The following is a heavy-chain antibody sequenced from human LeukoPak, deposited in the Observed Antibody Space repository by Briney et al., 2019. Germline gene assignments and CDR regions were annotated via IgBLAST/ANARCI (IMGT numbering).Heavy chain of an antibody. V-gene: IGHV1-2*02. J-gene: IGHJ4*02. Sequence: SVKVSCKASGYTFTGYFMHWVRQAPGQGLEWMGWINPDSGATTYAEKFQGRVTMTRDTSISTAYMELSSLRSDDTAVYYCARPPGRDGYNRYDYWGQGTLVTVSS. CDR3: ARPPGRDGYNRYDY. CDR2: INPDSGAT. D-gene: IGHD5-12*01. CDR1: GYTFTGYF.